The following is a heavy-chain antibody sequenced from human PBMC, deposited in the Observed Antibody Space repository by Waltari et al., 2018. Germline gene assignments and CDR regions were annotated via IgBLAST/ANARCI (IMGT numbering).Heavy chain of an antibody. CDR2: IYHSGST. J-gene: IGHJ3*02. Sequence: QVQLQESGPGLVKPSETLSLTCTVSGYSISSGYYWGWIRQPPGKGLEWIGSIYHSGSTYYNPSLKSRVTISVDTSKNQFSLKLSSVTAADTAVYYCARDSGMIHAFDIWGQGTMVTVSS. D-gene: IGHD1-26*01. CDR1: GYSISSGYY. CDR3: ARDSGMIHAFDI. V-gene: IGHV4-38-2*02.